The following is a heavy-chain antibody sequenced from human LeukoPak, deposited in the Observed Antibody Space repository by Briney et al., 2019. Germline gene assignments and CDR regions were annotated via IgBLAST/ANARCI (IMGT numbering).Heavy chain of an antibody. D-gene: IGHD7-27*01. Sequence: GGSLRLSCAASGFTFSSYEMNWVRQAPGKGLEWVSYISSSGSTIYYADSVKGRFTISRDNAKNSLYLQMNSLRAEDTAVYYCARKGDLGSWFDPWGQGTLVTVSS. V-gene: IGHV3-48*03. CDR2: ISSSGSTI. CDR3: ARKGDLGSWFDP. CDR1: GFTFSSYE. J-gene: IGHJ5*02.